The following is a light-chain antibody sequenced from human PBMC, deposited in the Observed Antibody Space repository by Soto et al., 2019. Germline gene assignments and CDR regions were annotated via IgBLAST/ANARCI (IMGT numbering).Light chain of an antibody. CDR1: SSDVGGYNF. CDR2: GVS. V-gene: IGLV2-14*01. Sequence: QSVLTQHASVSGSPGQSITISCTGPSSDVGGYNFVSWYQQHPGKAPKLMISGVSNRPSGVSNRFSGSKSGNAASLTISGLQAEDEADYYCSSYTSSNTLYAFGTGTKSPS. CDR3: SSYTSSNTLYA. J-gene: IGLJ1*01.